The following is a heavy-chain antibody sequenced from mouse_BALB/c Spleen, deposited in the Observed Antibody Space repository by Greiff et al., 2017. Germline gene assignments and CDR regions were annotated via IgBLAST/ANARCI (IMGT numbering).Heavy chain of an antibody. CDR3: ARDYYGSSYRAWFAY. J-gene: IGHJ3*01. Sequence: DVMLVESGGGLVKPGGSLKLSCAASGFTFSSYAMSWVRQTPEKRLEWVASISSGGSTYYPDSVKGRFTISRDNARNILYLQMSSLRSEDTAMYYCARDYYGSSYRAWFAYWGQGTLVTVSA. V-gene: IGHV5-6-5*01. CDR2: ISSGGST. D-gene: IGHD1-1*01. CDR1: GFTFSSYA.